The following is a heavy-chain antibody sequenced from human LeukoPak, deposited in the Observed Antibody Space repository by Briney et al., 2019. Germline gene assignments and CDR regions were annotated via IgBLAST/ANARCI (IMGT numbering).Heavy chain of an antibody. J-gene: IGHJ6*03. V-gene: IGHV3-48*01. CDR3: ARRQQYGSGSYYYYYYMDV. CDR2: ISSSSSTI. D-gene: IGHD3-10*01. Sequence: GGSLRLSCAASGFTFSSYSMNWVRQAPGKGLEWVSYISSSSSTIYYADSVKGRFTISRDNAENSLYLQMNSLRAEDTAVYYCARRQQYGSGSYYYYYYMDVWGKGTTVTVSS. CDR1: GFTFSSYS.